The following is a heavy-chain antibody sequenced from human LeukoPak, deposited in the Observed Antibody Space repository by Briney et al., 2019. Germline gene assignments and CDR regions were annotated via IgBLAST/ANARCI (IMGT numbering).Heavy chain of an antibody. V-gene: IGHV2-70*01. CDR1: GFSLSTTGMC. D-gene: IGHD3-16*01. J-gene: IGHJ3*02. CDR2: IDWDDDK. Sequence: SGPALVKPTQTLTLTCTFSGFSLSTTGMCVAWIRQPPGKALEWLALIDWDDDKFYSTSLKTRLTISKDTSKNQVVLTMTNMDRVDTATYYCARILSVGDRGFDAFDIWGPGTMVTVSS. CDR3: ARILSVGDRGFDAFDI.